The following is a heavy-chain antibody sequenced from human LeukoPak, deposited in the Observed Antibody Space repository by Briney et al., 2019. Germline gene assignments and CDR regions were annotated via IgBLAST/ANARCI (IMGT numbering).Heavy chain of an antibody. V-gene: IGHV4-59*08. Sequence: SETLSLTCTVSGGSISSDYWSWIRQPPGKGLEWIGYVYYSGITNYNPSLKSRVTISVGTSKNHFSLKLTSVTAADTAVYYCARLLGWSGPINWFDPWGRGTLVPVSS. CDR3: ARLLGWSGPINWFDP. J-gene: IGHJ5*02. CDR1: GGSISSDY. D-gene: IGHD3-3*01. CDR2: VYYSGIT.